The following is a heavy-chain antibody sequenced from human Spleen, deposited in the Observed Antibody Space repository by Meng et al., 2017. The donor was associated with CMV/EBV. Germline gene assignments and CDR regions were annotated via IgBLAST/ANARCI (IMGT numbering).Heavy chain of an antibody. Sequence: SETLSLTCSVSGGSISSGDYYWTWIRQTPGRGLEYIGYIYDTRSTYYNPSLKSRLTISIDTSKNQFSLKLRSVTAADTAVYYCASVILTGTTLFDSWGQGTLVTVSS. CDR2: IYDTRST. V-gene: IGHV4-30-4*08. J-gene: IGHJ4*02. CDR1: GGSISSGDYY. CDR3: ASVILTGTTLFDS. D-gene: IGHD3-9*01.